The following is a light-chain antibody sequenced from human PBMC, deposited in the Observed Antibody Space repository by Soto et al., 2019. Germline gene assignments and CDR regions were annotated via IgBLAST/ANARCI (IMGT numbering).Light chain of an antibody. V-gene: IGLV2-11*01. CDR3: CSYAGRYTWV. CDR2: DVS. Sequence: QSALTQPRSVSGSPGQSVTISCTGVSSDVGGSDYVSWYQQYPGKAPKVMIYDVSRRPSGVPDRFSGSKSGNTASLTISGLQAEDEADYYCCSYAGRYTWVFGGGTKVTVL. CDR1: SSDVGGSDY. J-gene: IGLJ3*02.